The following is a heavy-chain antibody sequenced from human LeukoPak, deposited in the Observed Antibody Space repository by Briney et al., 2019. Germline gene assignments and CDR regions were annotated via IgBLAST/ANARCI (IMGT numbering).Heavy chain of an antibody. D-gene: IGHD5-18*01. J-gene: IGHJ4*02. Sequence: ASETLSLTCTVSGGSISSSSYYWGWIRQPPGKGLEWIGSVYYSVSTYYNPSLKSRVTMSLDTSKNQFSLNLSSVTAADTAVYYCARGPPSQLWRKYFDYWGQGTLVTVSS. CDR1: GGSISSSSYY. CDR2: VYYSVST. CDR3: ARGPPSQLWRKYFDY. V-gene: IGHV4-39*02.